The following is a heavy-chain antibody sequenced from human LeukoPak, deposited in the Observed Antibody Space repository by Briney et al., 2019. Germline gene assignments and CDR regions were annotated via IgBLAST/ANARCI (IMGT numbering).Heavy chain of an antibody. CDR2: INPSGGST. Sequence: ASVKVSCKASGYTFTSYYMHWVRQAPGQGLEWMGIINPSGGSTSYAQKFQGRVTMTRDTSISTAYMELSRLRSDDTAVYYCARLFGVVIGWFDPWGQGTLVTVSS. J-gene: IGHJ5*02. D-gene: IGHD3-3*01. CDR1: GYTFTSYY. V-gene: IGHV1-46*01. CDR3: ARLFGVVIGWFDP.